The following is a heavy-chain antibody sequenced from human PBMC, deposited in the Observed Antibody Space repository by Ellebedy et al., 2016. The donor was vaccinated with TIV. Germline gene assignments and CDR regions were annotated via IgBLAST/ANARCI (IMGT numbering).Heavy chain of an antibody. CDR2: ISYDGSNK. CDR3: ASLGGGGFDY. V-gene: IGHV3-30-3*01. CDR1: GFTFSSYA. J-gene: IGHJ4*02. Sequence: GGSLRLXCAASGFTFSSYAMHWVRQAPGKGLEWVAVISYDGSNKYYADSVKGRFTISRDNSKNTLYLQMNSLRAEDTAVYYCASLGGGGFDYWGQGTLVTVSS. D-gene: IGHD3-16*01.